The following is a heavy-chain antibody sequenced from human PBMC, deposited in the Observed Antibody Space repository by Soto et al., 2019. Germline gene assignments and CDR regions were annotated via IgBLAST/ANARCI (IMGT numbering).Heavy chain of an antibody. J-gene: IGHJ6*02. Sequence: EVQLVESAGGLLQPGGSLRLSCAASGFTFSDHYMDWVRQAPGKGLEWVARTRDKANSYTTEYAASVKGRYTVSSDDSKNSGYLKMDSLQTEDTAVYYCARGSRRCQDPYYYCAMDVWGQGTTVTVSS. D-gene: IGHD2-2*01. CDR2: TRDKANSYTT. V-gene: IGHV3-72*01. CDR3: ARGSRRCQDPYYYCAMDV. CDR1: GFTFSDHY.